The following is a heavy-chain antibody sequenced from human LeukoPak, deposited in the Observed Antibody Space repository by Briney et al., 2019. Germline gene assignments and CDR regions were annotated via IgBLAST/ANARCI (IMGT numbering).Heavy chain of an antibody. Sequence: GGSLRLSCAASGFTFDDYAMHWVRQAPGKGLEWVSGISWNSGSIAYADPVKGRFTISRDNAKNSLYLQMNSLRAEDTALYYCAKDADSYGDLNWFDPWGQGTLVTVSS. D-gene: IGHD4-17*01. J-gene: IGHJ5*02. CDR1: GFTFDDYA. V-gene: IGHV3-9*01. CDR3: AKDADSYGDLNWFDP. CDR2: ISWNSGSI.